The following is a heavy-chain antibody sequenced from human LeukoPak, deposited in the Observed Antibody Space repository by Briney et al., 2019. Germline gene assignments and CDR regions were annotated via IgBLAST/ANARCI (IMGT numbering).Heavy chain of an antibody. CDR2: ISYDGSNK. J-gene: IGHJ4*02. CDR1: GFTFSSYG. Sequence: GGSLRLSCAASGFTFSSYGMHWVRQAPGKGLEWVAVISYDGSNKYYADSVKGRFTISRDNSKNTLYLQMNSLRAEDTAVYYCAKDRVIVGARYYFDYWGQGTLVTVSS. D-gene: IGHD1-26*01. V-gene: IGHV3-30*18. CDR3: AKDRVIVGARYYFDY.